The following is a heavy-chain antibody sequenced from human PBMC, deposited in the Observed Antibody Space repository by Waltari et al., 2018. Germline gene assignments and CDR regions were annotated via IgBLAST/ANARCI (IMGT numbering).Heavy chain of an antibody. J-gene: IGHJ4*02. CDR2: INPKNGDN. Sequence: LVQSGAEVKKPGASVKVSCTASGYTFTGYAILWVLQAPGQGLVWMGRINPKNGDNHYAKNVQGRVALTPDTSTNTAFMELQRLRSDDTAVYYCLRDSSGSHFDYWGQGTLVTVSS. V-gene: IGHV1-2*06. D-gene: IGHD3-22*01. CDR3: LRDSSGSHFDY. CDR1: GYTFTGYA.